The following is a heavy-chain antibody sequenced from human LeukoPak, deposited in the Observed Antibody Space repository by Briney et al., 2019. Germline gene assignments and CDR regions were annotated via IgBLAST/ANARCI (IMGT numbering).Heavy chain of an antibody. CDR2: IYYSGST. D-gene: IGHD2-15*01. CDR1: GGSISSYY. J-gene: IGHJ4*02. Sequence: SETLSLTCTVSGGSISSYYWSWIRQPPGKGREWIGYIYYSGSTNYNPSLKSRVTISVATSKNQFSLKLSSVTAADTAVYYCARLGYCSGGSCNGEGYYFDYWGQGTLVTVSS. V-gene: IGHV4-59*08. CDR3: ARLGYCSGGSCNGEGYYFDY.